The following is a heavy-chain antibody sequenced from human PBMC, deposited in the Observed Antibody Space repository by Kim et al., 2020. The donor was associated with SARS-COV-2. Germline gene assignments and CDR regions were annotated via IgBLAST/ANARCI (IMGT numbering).Heavy chain of an antibody. D-gene: IGHD5-12*01. CDR2: IKSKTDGGTT. CDR3: TTLPGATSNNFDY. J-gene: IGHJ4*02. Sequence: GGSLRLSCAASGFTFSNAWMSWVRQAPGKGLEWVGRIKSKTDGGTTDYAAPVKGRFTISRDDSKNTLYLQMNSLKTEDTAVYYCTTLPGATSNNFDYWGQGTLVTVSS. CDR1: GFTFSNAW. V-gene: IGHV3-15*01.